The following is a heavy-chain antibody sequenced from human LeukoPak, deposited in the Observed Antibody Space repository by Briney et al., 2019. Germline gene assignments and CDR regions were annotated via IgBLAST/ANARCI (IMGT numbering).Heavy chain of an antibody. J-gene: IGHJ4*02. V-gene: IGHV4-34*01. Sequence: YPSETLSLTCAVYGGSFSGYYWSWIRQPPGKGLEWIGEINHSGSTNYNPSLKSRVTISVDTSKNQFSLKLSSVTAADTAVYYCARGYCSSTSCFAWNGPFFFDYWGQGTLVTVSS. CDR2: INHSGST. CDR3: ARGYCSSTSCFAWNGPFFFDY. D-gene: IGHD2-2*01. CDR1: GGSFSGYY.